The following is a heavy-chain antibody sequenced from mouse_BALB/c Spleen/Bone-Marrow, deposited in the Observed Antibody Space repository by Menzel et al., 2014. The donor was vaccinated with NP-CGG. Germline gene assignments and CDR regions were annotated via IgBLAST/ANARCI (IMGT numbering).Heavy chain of an antibody. J-gene: IGHJ4*01. CDR1: GFSLTSYG. CDR3: AREGRGYYGSSGAAMDY. V-gene: IGHV2-9*02. Sequence: VQLVESGPGLVAPSQSLSISCTVSGFSLTSYGVHWVRQPPGQGLEWLGAIWAGGSTNYNSALMSRLTISKDNSKSQVFLKMNSLQTDDTAMYYCAREGRGYYGSSGAAMDYWGQGTKVTVSS. D-gene: IGHD1-1*01. CDR2: IWAGGST.